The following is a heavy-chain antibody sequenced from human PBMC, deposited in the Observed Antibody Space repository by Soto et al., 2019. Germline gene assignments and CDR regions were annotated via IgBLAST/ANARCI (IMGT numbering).Heavy chain of an antibody. CDR1: VYSFTTYG. J-gene: IGHJ6*02. Sequence: QVQLVQSGGEVKKPGASVKVSCKTSVYSFTTYGISWVRQAPGQGLEWMGWISAYNGNTNYAQKLQGRVTMTTDTSTSTAYMELRSLRSDDTAVYYCAREGPAPYYSYGMDVWGQGSTVTVSS. V-gene: IGHV1-18*01. CDR3: AREGPAPYYSYGMDV. CDR2: ISAYNGNT.